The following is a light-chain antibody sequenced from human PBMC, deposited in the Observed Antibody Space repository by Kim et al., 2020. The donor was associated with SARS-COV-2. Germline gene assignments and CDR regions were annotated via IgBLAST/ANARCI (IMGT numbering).Light chain of an antibody. CDR2: QAA. Sequence: LSPSVVDRITITCRASQSISDVLAWYQQKPGKAPKLQIYQAASLQSGVPSRFTGSGSGTEFTLTISSLQPDDFATYYCQQYFTYSTVGRGTKLEI. CDR1: QSISDV. CDR3: QQYFTYST. J-gene: IGKJ2*01. V-gene: IGKV1-5*03.